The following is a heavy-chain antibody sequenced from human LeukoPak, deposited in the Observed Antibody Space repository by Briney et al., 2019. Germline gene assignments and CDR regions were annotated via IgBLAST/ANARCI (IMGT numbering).Heavy chain of an antibody. J-gene: IGHJ3*02. CDR2: ISYIGST. CDR1: ADSFSSHY. V-gene: IGHV4-59*11. D-gene: IGHD4-17*01. CDR3: ARDLVTVTKGLDI. Sequence: PSETLSLTCAVSADSFSSHYWTWIRQPPGKGPEWIGNISYIGSTNYNPSLKSRVTISIDTSKNQFSLKLSSVTAADTAVYYCARDLVTVTKGLDIWGQGTMVSVSS.